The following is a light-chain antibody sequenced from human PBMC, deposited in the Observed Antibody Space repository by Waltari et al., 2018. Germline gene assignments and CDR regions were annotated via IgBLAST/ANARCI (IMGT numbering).Light chain of an antibody. CDR1: SSDVGGYNY. CDR2: DVS. V-gene: IGLV2-11*01. Sequence: QSALTQPRSGSGSPGQSVTISCTGTSSDVGGYNYVSWYQQHPGKAPQLMIYDVSKRPSGVPDRFSGSKSGNTASLTISGLQAEDEADYYCCSYAGSYTWVFGGGTKLTVL. CDR3: CSYAGSYTWV. J-gene: IGLJ3*02.